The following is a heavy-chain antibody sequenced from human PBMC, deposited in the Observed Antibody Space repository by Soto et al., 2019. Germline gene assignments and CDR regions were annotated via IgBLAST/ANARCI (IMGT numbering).Heavy chain of an antibody. D-gene: IGHD3-10*01. Sequence: QVQLVQSGAELKKPGSSVKVSCKASGDTFSFYTINWVRQAPGLGLEWMGRVNPILSMSNYAQQFQGRVTMTEDKSTSTAYMELRSLRSEDTAFYYCATSYGSGYRAFDYWGQGALVTVSS. J-gene: IGHJ4*02. CDR1: GDTFSFYT. V-gene: IGHV1-69*02. CDR2: VNPILSMS. CDR3: ATSYGSGYRAFDY.